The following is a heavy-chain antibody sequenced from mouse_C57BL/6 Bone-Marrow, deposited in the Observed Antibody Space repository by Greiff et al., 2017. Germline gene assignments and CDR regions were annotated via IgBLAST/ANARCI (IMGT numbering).Heavy chain of an antibody. D-gene: IGHD1-1*01. V-gene: IGHV7-1*01. J-gene: IGHJ1*03. CDR1: GFTFSDFY. CDR3: ARDGYGSSYWHFDV. CDR2: SRNKANDYTT. Sequence: EVKLVESGGGLVQSGRSLRLSCATSGFTFSDFYMEWVRQAPGKGLEWIAASRNKANDYTTEYSASVKGRFIVSRDTSQSILYLQMNALRAEDTAIYYCARDGYGSSYWHFDVWGTGTTVTVAS.